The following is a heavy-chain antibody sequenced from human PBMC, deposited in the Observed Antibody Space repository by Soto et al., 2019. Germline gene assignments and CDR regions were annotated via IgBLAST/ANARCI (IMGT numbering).Heavy chain of an antibody. V-gene: IGHV3-7*01. CDR3: ARIGYSSSCFDY. D-gene: IGHD6-6*01. CDR2: IKQDGSQK. Sequence: GGSLSLSCAASGFTLSSYWMSWVRQAPGKGLEWVANIKQDGSQKYYVDSVKGRFTISRDNAKNSVFLQMNSLRAEDTAVYYCARIGYSSSCFDYWGQGIPVTVSS. CDR1: GFTLSSYW. J-gene: IGHJ4*02.